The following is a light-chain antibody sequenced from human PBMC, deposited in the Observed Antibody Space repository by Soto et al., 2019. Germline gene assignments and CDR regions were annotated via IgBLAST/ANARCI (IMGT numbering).Light chain of an antibody. J-gene: IGKJ3*01. CDR3: QQYDNLPPLIT. Sequence: DLPMTQSPSSLSASVGDRVTITCQASQDISNYLNWYQQKPGKAPKLLIYDASNLETGVPSRFSGSGSGTDFTFTISSLQPEDIATYYCQQYDNLPPLITFGPGTKVDIK. V-gene: IGKV1-33*01. CDR1: QDISNY. CDR2: DAS.